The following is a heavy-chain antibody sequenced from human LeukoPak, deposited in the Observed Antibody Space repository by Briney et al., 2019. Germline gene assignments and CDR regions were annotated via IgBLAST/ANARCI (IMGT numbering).Heavy chain of an antibody. CDR2: IYYSGST. V-gene: IGHV4-59*08. CDR1: GGPISSYY. CDR3: ARQNYSSSLFDF. J-gene: IGHJ4*02. D-gene: IGHD6-13*01. Sequence: SETLSLTCTVPGGPISSYYWSLIRQFPRKGLEWIGYIYYSGSTSYNPILKSRVSISVVMSKDHFSLELSSVTAADTAVYYCARQNYSSSLFDFGGQGTLVTVSS.